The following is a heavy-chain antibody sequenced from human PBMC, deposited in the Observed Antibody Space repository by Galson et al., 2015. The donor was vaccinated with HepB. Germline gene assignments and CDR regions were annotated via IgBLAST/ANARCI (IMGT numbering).Heavy chain of an antibody. CDR2: IYSGGST. D-gene: IGHD3-10*01. V-gene: IGHV3-66*01. Sequence: SLRLSCAASGFTVSSNYMSWVRQAPGKGLEWVSVIYSGGSTYYADSVKGRFTISRDNSKNTLYLQMNSLRAEDTAVYYCAREGVPDAFDVWGQGTMVTVSS. CDR1: GFTVSSNY. CDR3: AREGVPDAFDV. J-gene: IGHJ3*01.